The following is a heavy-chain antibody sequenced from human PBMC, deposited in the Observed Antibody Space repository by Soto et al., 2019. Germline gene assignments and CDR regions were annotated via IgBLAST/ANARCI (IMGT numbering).Heavy chain of an antibody. Sequence: EVQLLESGGGLVQPGGSLRLSCAASGFTFSSYGMTWVRQAPGKGLEWVSGISGSGGSIYYADSVKGRFTISRDNSKNTLYLQMNSLRAEDTAVYFCAKAGGDCSGGSCYSGPGDYWGQGTLVTVSS. J-gene: IGHJ4*02. V-gene: IGHV3-23*01. CDR3: AKAGGDCSGGSCYSGPGDY. D-gene: IGHD2-15*01. CDR2: ISGSGGSI. CDR1: GFTFSSYG.